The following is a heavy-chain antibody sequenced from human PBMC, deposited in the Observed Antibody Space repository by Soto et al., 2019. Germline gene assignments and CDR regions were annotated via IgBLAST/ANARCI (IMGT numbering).Heavy chain of an antibody. J-gene: IGHJ6*02. CDR3: ARGGTGTTSNYYYYYGMDV. D-gene: IGHD1-1*01. CDR1: GDSVSSNSAA. Sequence: QTLSLTCAISGDSVSSNSAAWNWIRQSPSRGLEWLGRTYYRSKWYNDYAVSVKSRITINPDTSKNQFSLQLNSVTPEDTAVYYCARGGTGTTSNYYYYYGMDVWGQGTTVTVSS. V-gene: IGHV6-1*01. CDR2: TYYRSKWYN.